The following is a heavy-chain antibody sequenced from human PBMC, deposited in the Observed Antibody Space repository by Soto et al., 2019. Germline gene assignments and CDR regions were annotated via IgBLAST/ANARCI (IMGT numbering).Heavy chain of an antibody. CDR3: TRGLIAAYYYYMDV. CDR1: GFTFGDYA. J-gene: IGHJ6*03. CDR2: IRSKAYGGTT. Sequence: PGGSLRLSCTASGFTFGDYAMSWFRQAPGKGLEWVGFIRSKAYGGTTEYAASVKGGFTISRDDSKSIAYLQMNSLKTEDTAVYYCTRGLIAAYYYYMDVWGKGTTVTVSS. D-gene: IGHD6-6*01. V-gene: IGHV3-49*03.